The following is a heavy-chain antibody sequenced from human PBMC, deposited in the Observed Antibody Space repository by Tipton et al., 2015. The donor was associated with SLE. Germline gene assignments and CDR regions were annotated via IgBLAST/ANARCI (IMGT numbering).Heavy chain of an antibody. V-gene: IGHV3-15*05. Sequence: GSLRLSCEASGFAFNTAWMTWVRQAPGKGLEWVGRIKSMSDGGTADFAATVKGRVIMSRNDADNTMYLDLHSLTAEDTAVYYCTTDRYSLHGGLDYWGQGTLVTVSS. CDR1: GFAFNTAW. D-gene: IGHD4-11*01. CDR2: IKSMSDGGTA. J-gene: IGHJ4*02. CDR3: TTDRYSLHGGLDY.